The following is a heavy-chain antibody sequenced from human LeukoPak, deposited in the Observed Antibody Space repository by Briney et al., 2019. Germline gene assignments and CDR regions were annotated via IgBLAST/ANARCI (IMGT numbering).Heavy chain of an antibody. D-gene: IGHD3-10*01. Sequence: ASVKVSCKASGYTFTAYYIHWVRQAPGQGLEWMGWISAYNGKTDYAQRFQGRVTMTTDSSTSTAYMELRSLRSDDTAVYYCARLELAWSGDLFYGKKNWFDPWGQGTLVTVSS. CDR1: GYTFTAYY. V-gene: IGHV1-18*04. CDR3: ARLELAWSGDLFYGKKNWFDP. J-gene: IGHJ5*02. CDR2: ISAYNGKT.